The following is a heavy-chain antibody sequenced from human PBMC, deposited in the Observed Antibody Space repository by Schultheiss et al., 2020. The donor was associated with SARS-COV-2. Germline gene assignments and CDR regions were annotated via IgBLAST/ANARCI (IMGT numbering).Heavy chain of an antibody. CDR2: INPNSGGT. V-gene: IGHV1-2*02. D-gene: IGHD2-8*01. J-gene: IGHJ6*03. CDR3: ARDPVDIVLMVYGSTGLYMDV. CDR1: GYTFTGYY. Sequence: ASVKVSCKASGYTFTGYYIHWVRQAPGQGLEWMGWINPNSGGTNYAQKFQGRVTMTRDTSISTAYMELSRLRSDDTAVYYCARDPVDIVLMVYGSTGLYMDVWGKGTTVTVSS.